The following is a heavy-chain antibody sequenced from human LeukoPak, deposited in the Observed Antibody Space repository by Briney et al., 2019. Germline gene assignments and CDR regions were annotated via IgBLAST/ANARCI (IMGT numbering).Heavy chain of an antibody. CDR3: AKRRGYCSGGSCSIIGLDY. CDR2: ISDSGGSA. J-gene: IGHJ4*02. V-gene: IGHV3-23*01. Sequence: GGSLRLSCAASGFTFSGYAMSWVRQAPGKGLEWVSGISDSGGSAYYTDSVKGRFTISRDNSRNTLYLQMNSLRAEDTAVYFCAKRRGYCSGGSCSIIGLDYWGQGTLVTVSS. CDR1: GFTFSGYA. D-gene: IGHD2-15*01.